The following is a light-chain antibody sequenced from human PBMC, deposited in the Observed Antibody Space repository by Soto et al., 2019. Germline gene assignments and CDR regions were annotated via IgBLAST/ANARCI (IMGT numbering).Light chain of an antibody. CDR2: WAS. CDR1: QSVLYSSNNKNY. V-gene: IGKV4-1*01. Sequence: DLVMTQSPDSLAVSLGERATINCKYSQSVLYSSNNKNYLAWYQQKPGQPPKLLIYWASTRESGVPDRFSGSGSGADFTLTISSLRAEEVAVYYCQQYYSTPLTFGQGTKVEIK. CDR3: QQYYSTPLT. J-gene: IGKJ1*01.